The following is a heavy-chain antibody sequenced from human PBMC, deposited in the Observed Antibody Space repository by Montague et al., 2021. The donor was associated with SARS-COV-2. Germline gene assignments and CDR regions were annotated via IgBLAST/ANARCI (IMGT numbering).Heavy chain of an antibody. V-gene: IGHV4-4*02. D-gene: IGHD1-26*01. Sequence: SETLSLTCAVYGDSISGDNWGPIGRPPAWKLVKLVEEIHHTGSNKYKPSLKSRVSLSVDKSWNQFSLRLTSVTAADPAIYYCARKGSGRSDLAYWGQGTLVTVSS. CDR1: GDSISGDN. J-gene: IGHJ4*02. CDR3: ARKGSGRSDLAY. CDR2: IHHTGSN.